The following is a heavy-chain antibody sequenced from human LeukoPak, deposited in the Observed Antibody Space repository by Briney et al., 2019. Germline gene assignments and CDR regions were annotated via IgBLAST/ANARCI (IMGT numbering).Heavy chain of an antibody. D-gene: IGHD2-15*01. V-gene: IGHV3-43D*03. CDR1: GFAFDDYA. CDR3: AKGSGSILGYCSGGGCYPDY. CDR2: ISWDGGRT. Sequence: PGGSLRLSCAASGFAFDDYAMHWVRQAPGKGLEWVSLISWDGGRTYYADSMKGRFTISRDNSKNSLYLQMSSLRAEDTALYYCAKGSGSILGYCSGGGCYPDYWGQGTLVTVSS. J-gene: IGHJ4*01.